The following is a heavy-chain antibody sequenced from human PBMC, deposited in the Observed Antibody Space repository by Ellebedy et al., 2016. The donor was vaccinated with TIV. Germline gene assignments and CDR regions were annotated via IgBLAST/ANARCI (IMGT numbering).Heavy chain of an antibody. J-gene: IGHJ4*02. CDR3: ASGVVVVPAAPFDY. CDR1: GGTFSSYA. Sequence: SVKVSCXASGGTFSSYAISWVRQAPGQGLEWMGGIIPIFGTANYAQKFQGRVTITADESTSTAYMELSSLRSEDTAVYYCASGVVVVPAAPFDYWGQGTLVTVSS. V-gene: IGHV1-69*13. D-gene: IGHD2-2*01. CDR2: IIPIFGTA.